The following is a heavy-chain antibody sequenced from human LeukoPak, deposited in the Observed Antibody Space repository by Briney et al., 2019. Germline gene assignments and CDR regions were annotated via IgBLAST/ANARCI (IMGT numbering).Heavy chain of an antibody. V-gene: IGHV1-69*04. D-gene: IGHD3-3*01. CDR1: GGTFSSYA. CDR2: IIPILGIA. J-gene: IGHJ3*02. CDR3: ARRRLLSMDDAFDI. Sequence: GASVKVSCKASGGTFSSYAISWVRQAPGQGLEWMGRIIPILGIANYAQKFQGRVTITADKSMSTAYMELSSLRSEDTAVYYCARRRLLSMDDAFDIWGQGTMVTVSS.